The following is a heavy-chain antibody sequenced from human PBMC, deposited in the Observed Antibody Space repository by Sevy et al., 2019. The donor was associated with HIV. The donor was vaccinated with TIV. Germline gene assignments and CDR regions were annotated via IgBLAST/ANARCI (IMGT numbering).Heavy chain of an antibody. D-gene: IGHD5-18*01. J-gene: IGHJ6*02. CDR1: GFTFDDYA. CDR2: ISWNSGSI. V-gene: IGHV3-9*01. Sequence: GGSLRLSCAASGFTFDDYAMHWVRQAPGKGLEWVSGISWNSGSIGYADSVKGRFTISRVNAKNSLYLQMNSLRAEDTALYYCAKGKKDTAMVTGMDVWGQGTTVTVSS. CDR3: AKGKKDTAMVTGMDV.